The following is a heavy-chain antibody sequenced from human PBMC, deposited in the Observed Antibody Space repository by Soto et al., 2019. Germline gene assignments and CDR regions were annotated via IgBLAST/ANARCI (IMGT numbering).Heavy chain of an antibody. CDR2: ISWNSGSI. CDR1: GFTFDDYA. CDR3: AKGQRFSEWHWDY. Sequence: GGSLRLSCAASGFTFDDYAMHWVRQAPGKGLEWVSGISWNSGSIGYADSVKGRFTISRDNAKNSLYLQMNSLRAEDTALYYCAKGQRFSEWHWDYRGQGTLVTVSS. V-gene: IGHV3-9*01. J-gene: IGHJ4*02. D-gene: IGHD3-3*01.